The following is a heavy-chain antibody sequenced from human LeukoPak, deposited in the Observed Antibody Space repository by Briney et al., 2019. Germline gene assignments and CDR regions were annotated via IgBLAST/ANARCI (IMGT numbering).Heavy chain of an antibody. D-gene: IGHD1-26*01. CDR2: ITSSSSYT. V-gene: IGHV3-21*06. CDR3: ARDPYSGSYGPYYYYYMDV. J-gene: IGHJ6*03. CDR1: GFTFSSYN. Sequence: PGGSLRLSCAASGFTFSSYNMNWVRQAPGKGPEWVSSITSSSSYTYYADSVKGRFTISRDNAKNSLYLQMDSLRVEDTAVYYCARDPYSGSYGPYYYYYMDVWGEGTTVTISS.